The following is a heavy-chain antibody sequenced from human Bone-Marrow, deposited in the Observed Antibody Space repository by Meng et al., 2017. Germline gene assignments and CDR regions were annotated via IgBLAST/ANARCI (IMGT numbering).Heavy chain of an antibody. J-gene: IGHJ4*02. V-gene: IGHV1-2*06. D-gene: IGHD5-18*01. Sequence: QVQLVQSGAEVRKPGASVKVSCKASGYTFTSFDINWVRQAPGQGLEWMGRINPNSGGTNYAQKFQGRVTMTRDTSISTAYMELSRLRSDDTAVYYCARDPDVDTARGDYWGQGTLVTVSS. CDR2: INPNSGGT. CDR3: ARDPDVDTARGDY. CDR1: GYTFTSFD.